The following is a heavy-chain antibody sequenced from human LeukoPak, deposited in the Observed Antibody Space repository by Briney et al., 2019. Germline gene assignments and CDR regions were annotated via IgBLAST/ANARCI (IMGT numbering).Heavy chain of an antibody. CDR2: ISAYNGNT. V-gene: IGHV1-18*01. CDR1: GYTFTSYG. Sequence: ASVKVSCKASGYTFTSYGISWVRQAPGQGLEWMGWISAYNGNTNYAQKLQGRVTMTTDTSTSTAYMELRSLRSDDTAVYYCAFNIDYYYYMDVWGKGTTVTVSS. D-gene: IGHD2/OR15-2a*01. J-gene: IGHJ6*03. CDR3: AFNIDYYYYMDV.